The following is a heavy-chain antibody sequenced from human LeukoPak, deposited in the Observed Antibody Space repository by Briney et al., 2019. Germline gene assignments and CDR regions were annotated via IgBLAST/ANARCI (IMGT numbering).Heavy chain of an antibody. CDR1: GFTFSNAW. V-gene: IGHV3-15*01. CDR2: IKSKTDGGTQ. D-gene: IGHD6-13*01. Sequence: GGSLRLSCAASGFTFSNAWMSWVRPAPGKGLEWVGRIKSKTDGGTQDCAAPVKGRFTSSIDDSKNTLYLQMTSLKAEDTVVYYCTTVPPGYSSSSTFDYWGQGTLVTVSS. J-gene: IGHJ4*02. CDR3: TTVPPGYSSSSTFDY.